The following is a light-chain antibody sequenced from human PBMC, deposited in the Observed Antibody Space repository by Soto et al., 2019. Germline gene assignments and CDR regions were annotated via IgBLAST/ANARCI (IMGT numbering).Light chain of an antibody. V-gene: IGKV1-27*01. CDR2: TSS. J-gene: IGKJ4*01. CDR1: QDISNF. Sequence: DIQLTQSPSSLSASVGDRVTITCRASQDISNFLSWYQQKPGKVPRLLIYTSSTLQSGVPSRFSGSGSGTDFILTISSLQPEDVATYFCQKHDNPPLTFGGGTKVESK. CDR3: QKHDNPPLT.